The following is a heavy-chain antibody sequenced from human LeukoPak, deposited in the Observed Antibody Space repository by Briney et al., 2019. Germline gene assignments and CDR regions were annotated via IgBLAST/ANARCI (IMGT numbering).Heavy chain of an antibody. CDR2: MYHSGST. Sequence: SETPSLTCTVSGYSISSGHYWGWIRQPPGKGLEWIGSMYHSGSTYYNPPLKSRVTISVDTSKNQFSLKLSSVTAADTAVYYCASAAREEWELLYFVYWGQGTLVTVSS. J-gene: IGHJ4*02. V-gene: IGHV4-38-2*02. CDR1: GYSISSGHY. CDR3: ASAAREEWELLYFVY. D-gene: IGHD1-26*01.